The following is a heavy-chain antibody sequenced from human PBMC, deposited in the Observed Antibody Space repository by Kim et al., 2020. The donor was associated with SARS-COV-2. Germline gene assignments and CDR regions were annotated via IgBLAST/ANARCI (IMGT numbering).Heavy chain of an antibody. V-gene: IGHV1-69*13. Sequence: SVKVSCKASGGTFSSYAISWVRQAPGQGLEWMGGIIPIFGTANYAQKFQGRVTITADESTSTAHMELSSLRSEDTAVYYCASSGAYYYGSGSYYHIDYWGQGTLVTVSS. J-gene: IGHJ4*02. CDR1: GGTFSSYA. CDR2: IIPIFGTA. D-gene: IGHD3-10*01. CDR3: ASSGAYYYGSGSYYHIDY.